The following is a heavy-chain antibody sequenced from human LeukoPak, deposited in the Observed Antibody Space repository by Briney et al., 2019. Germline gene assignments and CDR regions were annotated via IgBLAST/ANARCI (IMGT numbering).Heavy chain of an antibody. V-gene: IGHV1-2*02. CDR1: GYTFTGYY. CDR3: AREVGYSTSWYGRFDP. Sequence: ASVKVSCKASGYTFTGYYMHWVRQAPGQGLEWMGWINPNSGGTNYAQKFQGRVTMTRDTSISTAYMELSRLRSDDTAVYYCAREVGYSTSWYGRFDPWGQGTLVTVSP. CDR2: INPNSGGT. J-gene: IGHJ5*02. D-gene: IGHD2-2*01.